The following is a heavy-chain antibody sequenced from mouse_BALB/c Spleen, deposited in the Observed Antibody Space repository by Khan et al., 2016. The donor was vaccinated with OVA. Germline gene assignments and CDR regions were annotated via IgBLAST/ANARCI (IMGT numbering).Heavy chain of an antibody. CDR1: GYTFTSYY. V-gene: IGHV1S81*02. J-gene: IGHJ3*01. CDR3: VRSGYGSFAY. D-gene: IGHD2-2*01. Sequence: QIQLVQSGAELVKPGASVKLSCKASGYTFTSYYMYWVKQRPGQGLEWIGEINPSNGGTNFNEKFKSKATLTADKSSSTAYMRLSSLTSEDSAVYYCVRSGYGSFAYWGQGTLVTVSA. CDR2: INPSNGGT.